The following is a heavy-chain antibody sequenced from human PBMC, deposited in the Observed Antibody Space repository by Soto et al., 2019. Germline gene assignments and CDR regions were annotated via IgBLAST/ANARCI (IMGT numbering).Heavy chain of an antibody. J-gene: IGHJ4*02. CDR3: ATVHNTSRPFDY. D-gene: IGHD1-20*01. V-gene: IGHV3-23*01. CDR2: TGATGRTT. Sequence: HPGGSLRLSCAASGFTFNIYAMTWVRQAPGKGLEWVSTTGATGRTTYYSDSVKGRFTVSRDNSKNTLDLQMSNLRAEDTAVYYCATVHNTSRPFDYWGQGTLVTVSS. CDR1: GFTFNIYA.